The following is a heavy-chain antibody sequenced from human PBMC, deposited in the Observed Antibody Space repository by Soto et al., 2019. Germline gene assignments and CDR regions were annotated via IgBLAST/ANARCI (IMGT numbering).Heavy chain of an antibody. J-gene: IGHJ6*02. Sequence: QVQLVESGGGGVQPGRSLRLSCAASGFTFSSYGMHWVRQAPGKGLEWVAVISYDGSNKYYADSVKGRFTISRDNSKNTLYLQMNSLRAEDTAVYYCAKSRGSGNNGMDVWGQGTTVTVSS. V-gene: IGHV3-30*18. CDR2: ISYDGSNK. CDR3: AKSRGSGNNGMDV. D-gene: IGHD3-10*01. CDR1: GFTFSSYG.